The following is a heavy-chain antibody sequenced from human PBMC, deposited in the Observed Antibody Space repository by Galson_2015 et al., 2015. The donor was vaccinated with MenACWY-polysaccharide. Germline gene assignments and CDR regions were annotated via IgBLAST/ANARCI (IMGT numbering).Heavy chain of an antibody. V-gene: IGHV3-21*01. CDR2: ITSSSSYM. CDR3: ARGHYGMDV. CDR1: GFTFSSYS. J-gene: IGHJ6*02. Sequence: SLRLACAASGFTFSSYSMNWVRQAPGKGLEWVSSITSSSSYMYYADSVKGRFTISRDNAKNSLYLQVNSLRAEDTAVYSCARGHYGMDVWGQGTTVTVSS.